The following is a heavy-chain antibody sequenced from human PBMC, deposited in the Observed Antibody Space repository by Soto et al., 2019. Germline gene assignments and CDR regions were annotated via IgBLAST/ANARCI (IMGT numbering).Heavy chain of an antibody. V-gene: IGHV1-69*02. CDR3: ASGPGSSSSRGFDY. CDR1: GGTFSSYT. J-gene: IGHJ4*02. D-gene: IGHD6-6*01. CDR2: IIPILGIA. Sequence: QVQLVQSGAEVQKPGSSVKVSCKASGGTFSSYTISWVRQAPGQGLEWMGRIIPILGIANYAQKFQGRVTITADKSTSTAYMELSSLRSEDTAVYYCASGPGSSSSRGFDYWGQGTLVTVSS.